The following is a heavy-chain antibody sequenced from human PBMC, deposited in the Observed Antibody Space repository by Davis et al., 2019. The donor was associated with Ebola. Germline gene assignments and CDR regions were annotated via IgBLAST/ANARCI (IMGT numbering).Heavy chain of an antibody. CDR2: ISSSSNYI. V-gene: IGHV3-21*01. D-gene: IGHD3-22*01. Sequence: GESLKISCAASGFTFSSNSMNWVRQAPGKGLEWVSFISSSSNYIYYADSVKGRFTVSRDNAKNSLYLQMNSLRAEDTAVYYCAREGWKYYYDSSGYHTYYGMDVWGKGTTVTVSS. CDR3: AREGWKYYYDSSGYHTYYGMDV. CDR1: GFTFSSNS. J-gene: IGHJ6*04.